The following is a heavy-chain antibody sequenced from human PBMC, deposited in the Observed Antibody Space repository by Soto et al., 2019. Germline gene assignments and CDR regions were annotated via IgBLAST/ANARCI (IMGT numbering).Heavy chain of an antibody. CDR2: ISYDGSNK. CDR3: AKDWEGVLWFGELFDP. Sequence: PGGSLRLSCAASGFTFSSYGMHWVRQAPGKGLEWVAVISYDGSNKYYADSVKGRFTISRDNSNNTLYLQMNSLRAEDTAVYYCAKDWEGVLWFGELFDPWGQGTLVTVSS. D-gene: IGHD3-10*01. V-gene: IGHV3-30*18. J-gene: IGHJ5*02. CDR1: GFTFSSYG.